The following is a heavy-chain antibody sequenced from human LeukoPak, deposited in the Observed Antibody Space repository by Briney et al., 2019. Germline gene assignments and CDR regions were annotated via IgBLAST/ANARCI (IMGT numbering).Heavy chain of an antibody. D-gene: IGHD3-22*01. CDR1: GYTFTSYG. CDR3: ARRAGPSHSDSHAYYVY. CDR2: ISAYNGNT. J-gene: IGHJ4*02. Sequence: ASVKVSCKASGYTFTSYGITWVRQAPGQGLEWMGWISAYNGNTNYAQKLQGRVTMTTDTSTSTAYMELRSLRSDDTAVYYCARRAGPSHSDSHAYYVYWGQGTLVTVSS. V-gene: IGHV1-18*01.